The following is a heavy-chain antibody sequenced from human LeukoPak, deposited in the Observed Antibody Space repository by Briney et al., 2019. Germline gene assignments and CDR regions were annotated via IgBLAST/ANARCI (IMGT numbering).Heavy chain of an antibody. CDR3: ARNAQVTRYFDY. Sequence: GASVKVSCKASGYTFSTYDINWVRQATGQGLEWMGWMNPNSGNTGYAQKFQGRVTMTRNTSISTAYMELSSLRSEDTAVYYCARNAQVTRYFDYWGQGTLVTVSP. CDR1: GYTFSTYD. J-gene: IGHJ4*02. V-gene: IGHV1-8*01. D-gene: IGHD5-18*01. CDR2: MNPNSGNT.